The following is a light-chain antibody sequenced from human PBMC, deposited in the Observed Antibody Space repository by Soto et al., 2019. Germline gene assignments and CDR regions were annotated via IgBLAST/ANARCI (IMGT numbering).Light chain of an antibody. CDR3: QQSYSTPLT. J-gene: IGKJ4*01. CDR1: QSISSW. V-gene: IGKV1-5*01. Sequence: GDRVTITCRASQSISSWLAWYQQKPGKAPKLLIYDASSLESGVPSRFSGSGSGTEFTLTISSLQPDDFATYYCQQSYSTPLTFGGGTKVDIK. CDR2: DAS.